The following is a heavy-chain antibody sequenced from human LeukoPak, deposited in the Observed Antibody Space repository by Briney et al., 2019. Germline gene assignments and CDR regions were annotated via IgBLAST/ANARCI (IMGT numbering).Heavy chain of an antibody. Sequence: GGSLRLSCATSGFTFSSYAMSWVRQAPGKGLEWVSAISGSGGSTYYADSVKGRFTISRDNSKNTQYMQMNSLRAEDTAVYYCAKDLGVRWLQSPSGVFDYWGQGNLVTVSS. CDR2: ISGSGGST. J-gene: IGHJ4*02. V-gene: IGHV3-23*01. CDR1: GFTFSSYA. D-gene: IGHD5-24*01. CDR3: AKDLGVRWLQSPSGVFDY.